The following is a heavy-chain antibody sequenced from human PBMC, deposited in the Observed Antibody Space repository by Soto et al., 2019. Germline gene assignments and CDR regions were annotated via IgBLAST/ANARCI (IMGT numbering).Heavy chain of an antibody. CDR1: GYTFTSFA. CDR3: ARGGVYSLFDY. D-gene: IGHD2-8*01. V-gene: IGHV1-3*05. CDR2: INAANGNT. Sequence: QVQLVQSGSEEKKPGASVRVSCKASGYTFTSFAIHWVRQAPGHRLECMGWINAANGNTKYSQKFQGRVTITRDTSASTAYMELSSLRSADTAVYYCARGGVYSLFDYWGQGTLVTVST. J-gene: IGHJ4*02.